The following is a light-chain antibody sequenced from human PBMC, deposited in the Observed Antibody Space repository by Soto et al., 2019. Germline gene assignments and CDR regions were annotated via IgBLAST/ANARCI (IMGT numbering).Light chain of an antibody. CDR2: GNT. J-gene: IGLJ1*01. CDR3: QSYDGSLTSHV. V-gene: IGLV1-40*01. Sequence: QSVLTQPPSVSGAPGQRVTISCTGSSSNLGAGYDAHWYQQLPGTAPKLLIHGNTNRPSGVPDRFSGSKSGTSASLAITGLQAEDEADYYCQSYDGSLTSHVFGTGTKLTVL. CDR1: SSNLGAGYD.